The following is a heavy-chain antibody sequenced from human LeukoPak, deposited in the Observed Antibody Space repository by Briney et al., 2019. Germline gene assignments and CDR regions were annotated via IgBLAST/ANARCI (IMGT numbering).Heavy chain of an antibody. J-gene: IGHJ4*02. CDR3: ARSTRASLYYFDY. CDR2: IKQDGSEK. CDR1: GFTFSSYA. Sequence: PGGSLRLSCAASGFTFSSYAMSWVRQAPGKGLEWVANIKQDGSEKYYVDSVKGRFTISRDNAKNSLYLQMNSLRAEDTAVYYCARSTRASLYYFDYWGQGTLVTVSS. V-gene: IGHV3-7*01. D-gene: IGHD2/OR15-2a*01.